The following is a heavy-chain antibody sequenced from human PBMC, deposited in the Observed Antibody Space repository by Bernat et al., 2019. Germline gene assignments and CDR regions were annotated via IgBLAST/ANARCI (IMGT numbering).Heavy chain of an antibody. CDR2: IYYSGST. D-gene: IGHD4-17*01. J-gene: IGHJ4*02. Sequence: QLQLQESGPGLVKPSETLSLTCTVSGGSISSSSYYWGWIRQPPGKGLEWIGSIYYSGSTYYNPSLKSRVTISVDTSKIQFSVKLISVTGADTAVYYCARHGNNYGDRMYYWGQGTLVTVSS. V-gene: IGHV4-39*01. CDR1: GGSISSSSYY. CDR3: ARHGNNYGDRMYY.